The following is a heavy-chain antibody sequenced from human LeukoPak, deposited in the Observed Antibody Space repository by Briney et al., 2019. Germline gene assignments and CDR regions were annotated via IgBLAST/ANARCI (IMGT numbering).Heavy chain of an antibody. CDR1: GGTFSSYA. CDR2: IIPIFGTA. V-gene: IGHV1-69*05. D-gene: IGHD3-9*01. J-gene: IGHJ6*03. Sequence: SVKVSCKASGGTFSSYAISWVRQAPGQGLEWMGGIIPIFGTANYAQKFQGRVTITTDESTSTAYMELSSLRSEDTAVYYCARVFPASYYMDVWGKGTTVTVSS. CDR3: ARVFPASYYMDV.